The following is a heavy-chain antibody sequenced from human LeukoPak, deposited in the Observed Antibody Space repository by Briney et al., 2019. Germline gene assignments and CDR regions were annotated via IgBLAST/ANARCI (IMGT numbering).Heavy chain of an antibody. Sequence: SETLSLTCTVSGGSISSHYWSWIRQPPGKGLEWIGYIYYSGSTNYNPSLKSRVTISVDTSKNQFSLKLSSVTAADTAVYYCARVRVDWLLRGPGGSRFDYWGQGTLVTVSS. J-gene: IGHJ4*02. D-gene: IGHD3/OR15-3a*01. V-gene: IGHV4-59*11. CDR1: GGSISSHY. CDR3: ARVRVDWLLRGPGGSRFDY. CDR2: IYYSGST.